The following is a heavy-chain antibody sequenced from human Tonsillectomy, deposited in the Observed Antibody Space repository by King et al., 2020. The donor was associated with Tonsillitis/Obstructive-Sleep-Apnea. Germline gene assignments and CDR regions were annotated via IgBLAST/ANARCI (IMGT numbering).Heavy chain of an antibody. CDR3: ARDPRGNGGNDY. CDR2: IYSGDNT. J-gene: IGHJ4*02. D-gene: IGHD2-15*01. Sequence: VQLVESGGGLIQPGGSLRLSCAASGFTVSSNYMSWVRQAPGKGLEWVSVIYSGDNTYYADSVKGRFTISRDNSKNTLYLQMNSLRAEDTAVYYCARDPRGNGGNDYWGQGTLVTVSS. V-gene: IGHV3-53*01. CDR1: GFTVSSNY.